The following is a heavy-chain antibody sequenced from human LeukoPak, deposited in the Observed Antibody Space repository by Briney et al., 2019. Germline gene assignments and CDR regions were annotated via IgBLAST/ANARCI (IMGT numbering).Heavy chain of an antibody. Sequence: SETLSLTCAVYVGSFSGYYWSWIRQPPRKGQEWIGEINHSASTNYNPSLKSRVTISVDTSKNQFSLKLSSVTAADTAVYYCARLAVAGSPLAFLYYYYGMDVWGQGTTVTVSS. CDR1: VGSFSGYY. CDR3: ARLAVAGSPLAFLYYYYGMDV. CDR2: INHSAST. V-gene: IGHV4-34*01. J-gene: IGHJ6*02. D-gene: IGHD6-19*01.